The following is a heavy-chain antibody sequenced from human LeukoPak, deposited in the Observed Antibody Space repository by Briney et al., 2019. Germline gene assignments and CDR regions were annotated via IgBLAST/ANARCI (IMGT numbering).Heavy chain of an antibody. CDR2: IYYSGST. Sequence: PSETLSLTCTVSDGSISSYYWSWIRQPPGKGLEWIGYIYYSGSTNYNSSLKSRVTILVDMSKNQFSLKLSSVTAADTAVYYCARVTGYMIEDYFDSWGQGTPLTVSS. CDR3: ARVTGYMIEDYFDS. V-gene: IGHV4-59*01. J-gene: IGHJ4*02. D-gene: IGHD3-22*01. CDR1: DGSISSYY.